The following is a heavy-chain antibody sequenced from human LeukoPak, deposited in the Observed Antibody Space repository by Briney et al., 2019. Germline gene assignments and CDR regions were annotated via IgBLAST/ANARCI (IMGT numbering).Heavy chain of an antibody. CDR3: ARGLPNYYGMDV. J-gene: IGHJ6*02. CDR2: IKGDESST. V-gene: IGHV3-74*01. CDR1: GFTFSSYA. Sequence: GGSLRLSCAASGFTFSSYAMSWVRQAPGKGLEWVSRIKGDESSTNYADSVRGRFTISRDNAKNTVYLQMNSLRTEDTAVYYCARGLPNYYGMDVWGQGTTVTVSS.